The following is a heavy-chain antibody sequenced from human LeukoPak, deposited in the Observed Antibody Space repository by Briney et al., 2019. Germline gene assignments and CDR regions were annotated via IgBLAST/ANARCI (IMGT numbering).Heavy chain of an antibody. Sequence: SETLSLPCTVSGSISSYYWSWVRQPPGKGLEWIGYIYTSGSTNYNPSLESRVTISVDTSKNQYSLDLSSVTAADTAVYYCARQKCTSTSCLTKNAFDIWGQGTMVTVSS. J-gene: IGHJ3*02. CDR2: IYTSGST. CDR1: GSISSYY. D-gene: IGHD2-2*01. V-gene: IGHV4-4*09. CDR3: ARQKCTSTSCLTKNAFDI.